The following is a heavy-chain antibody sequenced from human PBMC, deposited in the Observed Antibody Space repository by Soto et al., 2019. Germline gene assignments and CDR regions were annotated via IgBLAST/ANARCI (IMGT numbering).Heavy chain of an antibody. J-gene: IGHJ6*02. Sequence: QVQLVQSGAEVKKPGASVKVSCKASGYRFETYGMTWVRQAPGHGLEWMGWISAYSVDTYNAQKFQDRVTMTTDTSTGTAYMELRGLRSDDTAVYYCARGHEVIRGALDVWGQGTTVTVSS. CDR2: ISAYSVDT. CDR1: GYRFETYG. V-gene: IGHV1-18*01. CDR3: ARGHEVIRGALDV. D-gene: IGHD2-21*01.